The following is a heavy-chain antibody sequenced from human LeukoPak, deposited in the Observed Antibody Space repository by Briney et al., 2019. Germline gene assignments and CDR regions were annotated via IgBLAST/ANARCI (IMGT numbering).Heavy chain of an antibody. D-gene: IGHD3-10*01. V-gene: IGHV3-21*01. J-gene: IGHJ4*02. CDR3: AKDVRDPGPYYFDY. CDR1: GFSLSDYN. Sequence: GGSLRLSCAASGFSLSDYNMIWVRQAPGKGLEWVSSISSGRSYIYYADSVKGRFTISRDDAKNSLYLQMNSLRAEDTAMYYCAKDVRDPGPYYFDYWGQGTLVTVSS. CDR2: ISSGRSYI.